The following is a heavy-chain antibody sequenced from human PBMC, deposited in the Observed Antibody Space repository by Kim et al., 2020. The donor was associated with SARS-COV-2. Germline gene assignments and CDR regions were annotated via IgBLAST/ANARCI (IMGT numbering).Heavy chain of an antibody. V-gene: IGHV4-39*07. CDR3: ARDQGIGGGYYYYGMDV. CDR1: GGSISSSSYY. CDR2: IYYSGST. D-gene: IGHD2-15*01. Sequence: SETLSLTCTVSGGSISSSSYYWGWIRQPPGKGLEGIGSIYYSGSTYYNPSLKSRVTISVDTSKNQFSLKLSSVTAADTAVYYCARDQGIGGGYYYYGMDVWGQGTTVTVSS. J-gene: IGHJ6*02.